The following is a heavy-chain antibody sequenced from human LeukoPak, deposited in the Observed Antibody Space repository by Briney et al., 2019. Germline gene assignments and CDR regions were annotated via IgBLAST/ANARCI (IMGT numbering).Heavy chain of an antibody. V-gene: IGHV4-59*01. Sequence: PSETLSLTCTVSGGSISNYYWNWIRQPPGKGLEWIGYIYYTGNTNYNPSLKSRVTISVDTSKNQFSLKLSSMTAADTAVYYCARGALLWFGDRMEYYFDYWGQGTLLTVSS. D-gene: IGHD3-10*01. CDR2: IYYTGNT. CDR1: GGSISNYY. J-gene: IGHJ4*02. CDR3: ARGALLWFGDRMEYYFDY.